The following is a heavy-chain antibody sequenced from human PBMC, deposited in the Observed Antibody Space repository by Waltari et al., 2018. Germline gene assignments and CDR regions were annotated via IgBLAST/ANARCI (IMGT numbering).Heavy chain of an antibody. V-gene: IGHV3-23*01. D-gene: IGHD6-19*01. J-gene: IGHJ4*02. Sequence: EVQLLESGGGLVQPGGSLRLSCEASGFPFSSYAMSWVRQGPGKGLEWVSAISGTGGSTHSADSVKGRFTISRDNSKDTLYLQMNSLRTEDTAVYYCAKDLPATAVAGAGDYWGQGTLVTVSS. CDR1: GFPFSSYA. CDR2: ISGTGGST. CDR3: AKDLPATAVAGAGDY.